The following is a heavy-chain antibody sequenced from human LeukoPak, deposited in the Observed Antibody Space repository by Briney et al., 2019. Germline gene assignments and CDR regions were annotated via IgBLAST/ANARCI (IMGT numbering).Heavy chain of an antibody. V-gene: IGHV1-2*04. J-gene: IGHJ4*02. CDR1: GYTFTGFY. D-gene: IGHD2-15*01. CDR3: ARSAGSAFFDY. CDR2: IYSDSGDT. Sequence: ASMKVSCKASGYTFTGFYIHWVRQAPGQGLEWMGWIYSDSGDTNYAQKFQGWVTMTRDTSISTAYMELSRLTSDDTAAYYCARSAGSAFFDYWGQGTLVTVSS.